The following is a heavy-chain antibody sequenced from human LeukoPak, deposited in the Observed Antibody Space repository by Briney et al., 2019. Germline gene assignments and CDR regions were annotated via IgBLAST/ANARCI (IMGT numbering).Heavy chain of an antibody. V-gene: IGHV3-74*01. Sequence: GGSLRLSCAASGFTFSSYWMHWVRQAPGKGLVWVSRINNDGTYTDYADSVKGRFTVSRDNAKSTLFLHMNSLTGEDTAVYYCARETIDLDHWGQGTLVTVSP. CDR2: INNDGTYT. J-gene: IGHJ5*02. CDR1: GFTFSSYW. D-gene: IGHD1-14*01. CDR3: ARETIDLDH.